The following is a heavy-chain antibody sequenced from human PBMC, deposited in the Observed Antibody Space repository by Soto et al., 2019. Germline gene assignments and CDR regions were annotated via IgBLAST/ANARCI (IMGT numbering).Heavy chain of an antibody. CDR1: GYTFTSYA. D-gene: IGHD4-4*01. CDR2: INAGNGNT. Sequence: VASVKVSCKASGYTFTSYAMHWVRQAPGQRLEWMGWINAGNGNTKYSQKFQGRVTITRDTSASTAYMELSSLRSEDTAVYYCASSYSNYALIDYYYYGMDVWGQGTTVTVPS. V-gene: IGHV1-3*01. CDR3: ASSYSNYALIDYYYYGMDV. J-gene: IGHJ6*02.